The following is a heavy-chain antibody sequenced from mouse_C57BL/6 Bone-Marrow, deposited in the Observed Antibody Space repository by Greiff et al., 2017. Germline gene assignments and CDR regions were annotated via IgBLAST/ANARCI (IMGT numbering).Heavy chain of an antibody. CDR1: GFTFSSYG. CDR3: ARQGYDYRDY. V-gene: IGHV5-6*01. CDR2: ISSGGSYT. Sequence: EVKLVESGGDLVKPGGSLKLSCAASGFTFSSYGMSWVRQTPDKRLEWVATISSGGSYTYYPDSVQGRFTISRDNAKNTLYLQMSSLKSEDTAMYYCARQGYDYRDYWGQGTTLTVSS. D-gene: IGHD2-4*01. J-gene: IGHJ2*01.